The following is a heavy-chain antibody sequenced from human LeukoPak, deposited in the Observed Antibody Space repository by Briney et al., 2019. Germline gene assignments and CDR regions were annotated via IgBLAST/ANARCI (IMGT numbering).Heavy chain of an antibody. Sequence: GGSLRLSCAASGLIFGNYAMTWVRQAPGKGLEWVSTVSGNGDTTFYADSAKGRFTISRDNSKNTLYLQMNSLRAEDTAVYYCARGGDTWGQGTLVTVSS. J-gene: IGHJ5*02. V-gene: IGHV3-23*01. CDR1: GLIFGNYA. CDR3: ARGGDT. CDR2: VSGNGDTT. D-gene: IGHD3-16*01.